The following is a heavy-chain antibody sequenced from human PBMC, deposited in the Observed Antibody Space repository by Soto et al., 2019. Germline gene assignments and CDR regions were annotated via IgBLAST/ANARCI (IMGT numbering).Heavy chain of an antibody. CDR1: GFTFSSYS. Sequence: PGGSLRLSCAASGFTFSSYSMNWVRQAPGKGLEWVSYISSSSSTIYYADSVKGRFTISRDNAKNSLYLQMNSLRAEDTAVYYCARDCTNGVCYHQAFDYWGQGTLVTVSS. J-gene: IGHJ4*02. D-gene: IGHD2-8*01. CDR3: ARDCTNGVCYHQAFDY. V-gene: IGHV3-48*01. CDR2: ISSSSSTI.